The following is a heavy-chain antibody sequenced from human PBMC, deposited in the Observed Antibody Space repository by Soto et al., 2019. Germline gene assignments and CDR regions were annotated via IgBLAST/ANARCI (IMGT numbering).Heavy chain of an antibody. CDR3: ARDIGFDYVN. J-gene: IGHJ4*02. V-gene: IGHV3-7*01. CDR2: LKEDGSEI. D-gene: IGHD3-16*01. CDR1: EFNVMSYW. Sequence: GGSLRLSCAVSEFNVMSYWMSWVRQAPGKGLEWVASLKEDGSEIYYLQSVRGRFTISRDSAGNALHLAMNYLSAEDTGVYFCARDIGFDYVNWGQGTLVTVSS.